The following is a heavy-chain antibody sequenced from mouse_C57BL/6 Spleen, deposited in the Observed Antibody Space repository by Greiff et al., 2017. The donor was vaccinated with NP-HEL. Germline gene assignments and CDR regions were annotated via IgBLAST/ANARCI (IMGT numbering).Heavy chain of an antibody. CDR2: IRSKSNNYAT. Sequence: EVQLVESGGGLVQPKGSLKLSCAASGFSFNTYAMNWVRQAPGKGLEWVARIRSKSNNYATYYADSVKDRFTISRDDSESMLYLQMNNLKTEDTAMYYCVRSFNWDVGAMDYWGQGTSVTVSS. CDR1: GFSFNTYA. CDR3: VRSFNWDVGAMDY. D-gene: IGHD4-1*01. J-gene: IGHJ4*01. V-gene: IGHV10-1*01.